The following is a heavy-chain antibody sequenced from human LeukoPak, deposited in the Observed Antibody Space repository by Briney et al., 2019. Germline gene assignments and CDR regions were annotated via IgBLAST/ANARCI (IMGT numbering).Heavy chain of an antibody. CDR2: INPNSGGT. V-gene: IGHV1-2*06. Sequence: EASVKVSCKASGYTFTGYYMHWVRQAPGQGLEWMGRINPNSGGTNYAQKFQGRVTITADESTSTAYMELSSLRSEDTAVYYCARVSDGGPYFQYFQHWGQGTPVTVSS. CDR3: ARVSDGGPYFQYFQH. D-gene: IGHD2/OR15-2a*01. J-gene: IGHJ1*01. CDR1: GYTFTGYY.